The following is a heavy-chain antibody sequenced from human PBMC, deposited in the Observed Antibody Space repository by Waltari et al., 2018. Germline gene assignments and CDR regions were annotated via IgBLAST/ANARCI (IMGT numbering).Heavy chain of an antibody. J-gene: IGHJ6*02. Sequence: QVQLQESGPGLVKPSQTLSLPCTVSGGSISSGSYYWSCIRQPAVKGLEWIGYIYTSGSTNYNPSLKSRVTISVDTSKNQFSLKLSSVTAADTAVYYCARDRMTTVNYYYGMDVWGQGTTVTVSS. D-gene: IGHD4-17*01. CDR2: IYTSGST. V-gene: IGHV4-61*09. CDR1: GGSISSGSYY. CDR3: ARDRMTTVNYYYGMDV.